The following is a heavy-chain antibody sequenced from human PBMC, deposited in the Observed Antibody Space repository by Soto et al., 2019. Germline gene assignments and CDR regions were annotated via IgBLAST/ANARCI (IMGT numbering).Heavy chain of an antibody. CDR1: NDSISSSGYY. V-gene: IGHV4-31*03. CDR3: ARVPFPYYYGSGSYFYVDS. CDR2: IQKSGSS. Sequence: QVQLQESGPGLVKPSQTLSLTCTVSNDSISSSGYYWSWIRQHPGKGLEWIAYIQKSGSSFYNPSLKRRVTISIDASKNQFSLKLSSVTAADTGVYYCARVPFPYYYGSGSYFYVDSWGQGTLVTVSS. D-gene: IGHD3-10*01. J-gene: IGHJ4*02.